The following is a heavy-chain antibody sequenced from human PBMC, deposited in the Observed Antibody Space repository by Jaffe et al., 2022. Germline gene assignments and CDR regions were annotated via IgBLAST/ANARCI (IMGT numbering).Heavy chain of an antibody. CDR1: GYTFTSYA. CDR2: INAGNGNT. V-gene: IGHV1-3*01. J-gene: IGHJ5*02. D-gene: IGHD6-6*01. Sequence: QVQLVQSGAEVKKPGASVKVSCKASGYTFTSYAMHWVRQAPGQRLEWMGWINAGNGNTKYSQKFQGRVTITRDTSASTAYMELSSLRSEDTAVYYCARDEEQLGGFDPWGQGTLVTVSS. CDR3: ARDEEQLGGFDP.